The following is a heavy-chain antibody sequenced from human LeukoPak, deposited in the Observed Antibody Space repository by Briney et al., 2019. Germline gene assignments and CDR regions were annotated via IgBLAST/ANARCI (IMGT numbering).Heavy chain of an antibody. CDR3: ARYVPVKTGPTRASFDY. Sequence: ASVKVSCKASGYTFTSYGISWVRQAPGQGLEWMGWISAYNGNTNYALKLQGRVTMTTDTSTSTAYMELRSLRSDDTAVYYCARYVPVKTGPTRASFDYWGQGILVTVSS. CDR1: GYTFTSYG. D-gene: IGHD1-1*01. V-gene: IGHV1-18*01. CDR2: ISAYNGNT. J-gene: IGHJ4*02.